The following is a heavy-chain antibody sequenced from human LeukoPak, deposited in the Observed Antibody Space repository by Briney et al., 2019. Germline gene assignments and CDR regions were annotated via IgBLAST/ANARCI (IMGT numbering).Heavy chain of an antibody. CDR2: INHSGST. J-gene: IGHJ4*02. CDR1: GGSFSGYY. V-gene: IGHV4-34*01. D-gene: IGHD1-26*01. CDR3: ARGVGATRSFFDY. Sequence: PSETLSLTCADYGGSFSGYYWSWIRQPPGKGLEWIGEINHSGSTNYNPSLKSRVTISVDTSKNQFSLKLSSVTAADTAVYYCARGVGATRSFFDYWGQGTLVTVSS.